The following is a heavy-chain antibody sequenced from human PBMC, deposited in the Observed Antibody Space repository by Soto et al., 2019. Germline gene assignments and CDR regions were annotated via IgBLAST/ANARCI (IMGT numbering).Heavy chain of an antibody. J-gene: IGHJ6*03. Sequence: QVQLVQSGDEMRKPGASVKVSCQASGYTFSNYGITWVRQAPGQGLEWMGWISAHNGNSKYAQSLQGRLTLPTDTYTSTANMELRSLRSDDTAVYYCARDWYFYGSGSPNHMDVWGKGTTVSVSS. V-gene: IGHV1-18*01. CDR1: GYTFSNYG. CDR3: ARDWYFYGSGSPNHMDV. D-gene: IGHD3-10*01. CDR2: ISAHNGNS.